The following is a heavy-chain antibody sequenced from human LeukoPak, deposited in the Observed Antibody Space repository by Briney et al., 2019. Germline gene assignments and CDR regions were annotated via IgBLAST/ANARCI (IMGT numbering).Heavy chain of an antibody. CDR3: ARGGRDRYCSGGSCNYFDY. CDR1: GGSISTYY. D-gene: IGHD2-15*01. V-gene: IGHV4-59*01. CDR2: IYYSGST. Sequence: SETLSLTCTVSGGSISTYYWSWIRQPPGKGLEWIGYIYYSGSTNYNPSLKSRVSISVDTSKNQFSLKLNSVTAADTAVYYCARGGRDRYCSGGSCNYFDYWGQGTLVTVSS. J-gene: IGHJ4*02.